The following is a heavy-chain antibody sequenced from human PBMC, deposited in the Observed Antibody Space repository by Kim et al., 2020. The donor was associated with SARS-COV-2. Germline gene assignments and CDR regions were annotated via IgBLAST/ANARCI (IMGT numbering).Heavy chain of an antibody. Sequence: GESLNISFNFSLSLFPSDWISWARQIPGKGLEWMGRIDPSDSYTNYSPSFQGHVTISADKSISTAYLQWSSLKASDTAMYYCARRYQLLSGHFDLWGRGTLVTVSS. V-gene: IGHV5-10-1*01. J-gene: IGHJ2*01. CDR1: LSLFPSDW. CDR2: IDPSDSYT. D-gene: IGHD2-2*01. CDR3: ARRYQLLSGHFDL.